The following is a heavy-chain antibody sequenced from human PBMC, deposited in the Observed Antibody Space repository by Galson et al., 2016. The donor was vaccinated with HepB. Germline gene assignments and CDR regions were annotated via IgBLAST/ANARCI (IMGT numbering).Heavy chain of an antibody. CDR3: VSWSEYRTEDFDY. D-gene: IGHD2/OR15-2a*01. CDR2: ISYDGSNK. CDR1: GFTFSSYA. V-gene: IGHV3-30-3*01. J-gene: IGHJ4*02. Sequence: SLRLSCAASGFTFSSYAMHWVRQAPGKGLEWVAVISYDGSNKYFADSVKGRFTISRDNSKNTLYLQMNSLRAEDTAVYYCVSWSEYRTEDFDYWGQGTLVTVSS.